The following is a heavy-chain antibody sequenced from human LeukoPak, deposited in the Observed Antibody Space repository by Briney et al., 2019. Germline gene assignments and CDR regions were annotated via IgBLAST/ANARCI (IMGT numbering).Heavy chain of an antibody. J-gene: IGHJ3*02. CDR2: ISSSANTI. V-gene: IGHV3-48*04. Sequence: PGGSLRLSCAASGFTFSSYSMNWVRQAPGKGLEWLSYISSSANTIYYADSVKGRFTISRDNAKNSLYLQMNSLSAEDTAVYYCARDFLGVSGSYDEVAFDIWGQGTMVTVSS. CDR3: ARDFLGVSGSYDEVAFDI. D-gene: IGHD1-26*01. CDR1: GFTFSSYS.